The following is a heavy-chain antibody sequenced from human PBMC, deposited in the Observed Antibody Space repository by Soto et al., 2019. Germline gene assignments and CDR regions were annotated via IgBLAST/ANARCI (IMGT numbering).Heavy chain of an antibody. Sequence: QVQLVQSGAEVKKPGSSVKVSCKASGGTFSSYAISWVRQAPGQGLEWMGGIIPIFGTANYAKKFQGRVTITADESTSTAYMELSSLRSEDTAVYYCAMIQRGYSYGTNYYYGMDVWGQGTTVTVSS. CDR3: AMIQRGYSYGTNYYYGMDV. CDR2: IIPIFGTA. D-gene: IGHD5-18*01. V-gene: IGHV1-69*01. J-gene: IGHJ6*02. CDR1: GGTFSSYA.